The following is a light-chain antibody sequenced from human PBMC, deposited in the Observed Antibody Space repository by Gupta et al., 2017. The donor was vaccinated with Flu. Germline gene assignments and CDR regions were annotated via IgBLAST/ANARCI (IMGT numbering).Light chain of an antibody. J-gene: IGKJ2*01. Sequence: TNKGKTSQSVFVNNRSYLAWYQQRPGQAPKLLIYGASTRETGVPDRFSGSGSGSDFTLTIRSLQAEDVATYYCQQYNSIPFTFGQGTKLEVK. V-gene: IGKV4-1*01. CDR3: QQYNSIPFT. CDR2: GAS. CDR1: QSVFVNNRSY.